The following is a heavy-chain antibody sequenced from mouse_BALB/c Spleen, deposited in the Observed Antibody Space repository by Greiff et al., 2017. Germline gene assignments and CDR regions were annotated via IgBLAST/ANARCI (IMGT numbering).Heavy chain of an antibody. D-gene: IGHD2-1*01. CDR1: GFSLTSYG. CDR3: ARDNGNYEAMDY. Sequence: VQVVESGPGLVAPSQSLSITCTVSGFSLTSYGVHWVRQPPGKGLEWLGVIWAGGSTNYNSALMSRLSISKDNSKSQVFLKMNSLQTDDTAMYYCARDNGNYEAMDYWGQGTSVTVSS. J-gene: IGHJ4*01. V-gene: IGHV2-9*02. CDR2: IWAGGST.